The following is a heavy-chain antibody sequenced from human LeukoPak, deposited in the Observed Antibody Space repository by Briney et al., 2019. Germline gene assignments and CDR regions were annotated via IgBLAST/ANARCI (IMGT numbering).Heavy chain of an antibody. Sequence: SETLSLTCAVYGGSFRGYYWSWIRQPPGKGLEWIGEINHSGSTNYNPSLKSRVTISVDTSKNQFSLKLSSVTAADTAVYYCARALRASRRKYCSGGSCYQTAPDFDPWGQGTLVTVSS. D-gene: IGHD2-15*01. CDR3: ARALRASRRKYCSGGSCYQTAPDFDP. V-gene: IGHV4-34*01. CDR2: INHSGST. J-gene: IGHJ5*02. CDR1: GGSFRGYY.